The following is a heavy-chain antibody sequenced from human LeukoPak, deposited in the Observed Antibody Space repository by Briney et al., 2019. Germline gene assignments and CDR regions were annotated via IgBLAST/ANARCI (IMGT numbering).Heavy chain of an antibody. D-gene: IGHD6-13*01. CDR3: ARGGSSWYNGPFDY. Sequence: TSETLSLTCAVYGGSFSGYYWSWIRQPPGKGLEWIGDINHSGSTNYNPSLKSRVTISVDTSKNQFSLKLSSVTAADTAVYYCARGGSSWYNGPFDYWGQGTLVTVSS. CDR2: INHSGST. V-gene: IGHV4-34*01. CDR1: GGSFSGYY. J-gene: IGHJ4*02.